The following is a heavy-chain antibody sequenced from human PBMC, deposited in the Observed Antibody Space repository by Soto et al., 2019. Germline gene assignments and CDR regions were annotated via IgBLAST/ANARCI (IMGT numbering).Heavy chain of an antibody. V-gene: IGHV3-23*01. Sequence: EVQLLESGGGLVQPGGSLRLSCAASGFTFSSYAMSWVRQAPGKGLEWVSAISGSGGSTYYADSVKGRFTISRDNSKNTLYLQMNSLRAEGTAVYYCAKSQLLPDYYYGMDVWGQGTTVTVSS. CDR2: ISGSGGST. CDR1: GFTFSSYA. CDR3: AKSQLLPDYYYGMDV. D-gene: IGHD2-2*01. J-gene: IGHJ6*02.